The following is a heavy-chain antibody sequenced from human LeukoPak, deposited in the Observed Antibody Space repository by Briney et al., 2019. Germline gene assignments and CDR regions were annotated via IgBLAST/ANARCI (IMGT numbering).Heavy chain of an antibody. CDR1: GFTFTMYW. CDR3: ARDASPGYFDL. J-gene: IGHJ2*01. V-gene: IGHV3-74*01. D-gene: IGHD2-15*01. Sequence: GGSLRLSCAVSGFTFTMYWMPWVRQGPGKGLEWVSRITSDGSATGYADSVKGRFTISRDNAKNTLYLQMNSLRAEDTAVYYCARDASPGYFDLWGRGTLLIVSS. CDR2: ITSDGSAT.